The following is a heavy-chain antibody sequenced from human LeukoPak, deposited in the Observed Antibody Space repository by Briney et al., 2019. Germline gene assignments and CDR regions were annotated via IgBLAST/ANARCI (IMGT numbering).Heavy chain of an antibody. D-gene: IGHD2-15*01. V-gene: IGHV3-23*01. Sequence: PSETLSLTCTVSGASMRTYYWSWVRQAPGKGLKWVSAISGSGGSTYDADSVKGRFTISRDNSKNTLYLQMNSLRAEDTAVYYCARQVGLCSRGNCYFDFWGQGALVTVSS. CDR1: GASMRTYY. J-gene: IGHJ4*02. CDR3: ARQVGLCSRGNCYFDF. CDR2: ISGSGGST.